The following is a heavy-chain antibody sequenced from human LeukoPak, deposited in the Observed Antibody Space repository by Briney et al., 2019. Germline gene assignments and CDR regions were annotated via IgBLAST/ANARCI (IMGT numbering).Heavy chain of an antibody. CDR2: INPNSGGT. CDR3: ARDAGSSGILSH. J-gene: IGHJ4*02. Sequence: GASVKVSCKASAYTFTAHYIHWVRQAPGQGPEWMGWINPNSGGTKYAQNFQGRVTMTRDTSITTAYMELSRLTSDDTAMYYCARDAGSSGILSHWGQGTLVTVSS. V-gene: IGHV1-2*02. D-gene: IGHD3-10*01. CDR1: AYTFTAHY.